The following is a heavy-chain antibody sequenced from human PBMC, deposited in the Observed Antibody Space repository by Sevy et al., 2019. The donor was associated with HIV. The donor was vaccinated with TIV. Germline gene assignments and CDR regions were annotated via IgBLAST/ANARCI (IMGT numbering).Heavy chain of an antibody. Sequence: SETLSLTCTVSGGSITSLYWNWIRQPPGKGLEWIANIYYNGHINYNPSPKSRVTLSLDTSKNQFSLRLSAVSAADTAMYYCVGEDAWGRGYSWGQGTVVTVSS. D-gene: IGHD1-26*01. CDR2: IYYNGHI. V-gene: IGHV4-59*08. CDR3: VGEDAWGRGYS. CDR1: GGSITSLY. J-gene: IGHJ4*02.